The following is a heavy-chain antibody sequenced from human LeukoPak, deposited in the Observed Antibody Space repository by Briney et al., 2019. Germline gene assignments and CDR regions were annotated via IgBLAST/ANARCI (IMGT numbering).Heavy chain of an antibody. CDR1: GGSISSYY. V-gene: IGHV4-59*01. Sequence: PSETLSLTCTVSGGSISSYYWSWIRQPPGKGLEWIGYIYYSGSTNYNPSLKSRVTISVDTSKNQFSLKLSSVTAADTAVYYCARGLAGLLSIDYWGQGTLVTVSS. D-gene: IGHD3-10*01. CDR3: ARGLAGLLSIDY. J-gene: IGHJ4*02. CDR2: IYYSGST.